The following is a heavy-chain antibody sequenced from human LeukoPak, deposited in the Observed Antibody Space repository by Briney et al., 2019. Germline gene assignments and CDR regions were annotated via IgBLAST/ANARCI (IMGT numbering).Heavy chain of an antibody. D-gene: IGHD6-19*01. CDR3: ARHPGAYSSGWPTAYFDY. CDR1: GGSISSSTYY. CDR2: IYYSGST. V-gene: IGHV4-39*01. J-gene: IGHJ4*02. Sequence: PSETLSLTCTVSGGSISSSTYYWGWIRQPPGKGLEWIGTIYYSGSTYFNPSLKSRVTISVDTSKNQFSLKLSSVTAADTAVYYCARHPGAYSSGWPTAYFDYWGQGTLVTVSS.